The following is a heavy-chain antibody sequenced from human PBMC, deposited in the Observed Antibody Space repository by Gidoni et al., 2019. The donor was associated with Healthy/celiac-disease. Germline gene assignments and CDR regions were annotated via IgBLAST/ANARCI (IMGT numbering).Heavy chain of an antibody. Sequence: VQLVASEGGLVQPGGSLRLCCAASGFPFSSCAMGWVRQAPGKGLEGVSAISGSGGSTYYADSVKGRFTISRDKSKNTLYLQMNSLRAEDTAVYYCARSSGYSYGDFDYWGQGTLVTVSS. J-gene: IGHJ4*02. D-gene: IGHD5-18*01. V-gene: IGHV3-23*04. CDR3: ARSSGYSYGDFDY. CDR2: ISGSGGST. CDR1: GFPFSSCA.